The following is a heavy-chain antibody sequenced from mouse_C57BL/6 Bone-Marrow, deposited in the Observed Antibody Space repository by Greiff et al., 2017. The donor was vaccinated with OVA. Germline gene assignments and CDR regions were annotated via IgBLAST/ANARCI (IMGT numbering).Heavy chain of an antibody. V-gene: IGHV1-50*01. CDR2: IDPAASYT. CDR1: GYTFTSYW. CDR3: AKLFYAMDY. J-gene: IGHJ4*01. D-gene: IGHD4-1*01. Sequence: QVQLQQPGAELVKPGASVKLSCKASGYTFTSYWMQWVNQRPGQGLEWIGEIDPAASYTNYNQKFKGKATLTVDTSSSTAYMQLSSLTSEDSAVYYCAKLFYAMDYWGQGTSVTVSS.